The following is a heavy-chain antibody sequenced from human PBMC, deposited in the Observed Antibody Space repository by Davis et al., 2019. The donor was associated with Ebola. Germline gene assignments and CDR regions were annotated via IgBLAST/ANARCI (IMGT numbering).Heavy chain of an antibody. CDR3: ARNSAGVDFDQ. CDR1: GGSVNSGSYY. J-gene: IGHJ4*02. V-gene: IGHV4-39*01. Sequence: SETLSLTCTVSGGSVNSGSYYWGWVRQPPGKGLEWIGSITDSGNTYYNPSLKSRLTLSVDTSKNQFSLELTSVTAADTAVYFCARNSAGVDFDQWGQGTLVTVSS. D-gene: IGHD2-21*01. CDR2: ITDSGNT.